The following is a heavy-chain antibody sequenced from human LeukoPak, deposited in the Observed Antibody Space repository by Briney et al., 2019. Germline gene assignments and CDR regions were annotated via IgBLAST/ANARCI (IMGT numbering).Heavy chain of an antibody. CDR1: GYTFTSYY. CDR3: ARNVLLWFGANYMDV. D-gene: IGHD3-10*01. J-gene: IGHJ6*03. Sequence: ASVKVSCKASGYTFTSYYMHWVRQAPGQGLEWMGWISAYNGNTNYAQKLQGRVTMTTDTSTSTAYMELRSLRSDDTAVYYCARNVLLWFGANYMDVWGKGTTVTISS. V-gene: IGHV1-18*04. CDR2: ISAYNGNT.